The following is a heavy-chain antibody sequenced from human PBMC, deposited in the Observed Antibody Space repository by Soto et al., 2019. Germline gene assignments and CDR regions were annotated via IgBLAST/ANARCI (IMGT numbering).Heavy chain of an antibody. Sequence: PSETLSLTCAVYGWCFSGYYWSWVRQPPGKGLEWIGEINHSGSTNYNPSLKSRVTISVDTSKNQFSLKLSSVTAADTAVYYCARLATVTTKAKNDYYYYHLAVWGKGTTVTVSS. D-gene: IGHD4-17*01. CDR2: INHSGST. CDR1: GWCFSGYY. V-gene: IGHV4-34*01. J-gene: IGHJ6*03. CDR3: ARLATVTTKAKNDYYYYHLAV.